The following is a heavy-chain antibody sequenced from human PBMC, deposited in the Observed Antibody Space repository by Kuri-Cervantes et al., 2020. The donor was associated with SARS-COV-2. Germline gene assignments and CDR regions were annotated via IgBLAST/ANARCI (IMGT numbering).Heavy chain of an antibody. CDR3: AQDVSQLGRACRY. J-gene: IGHJ4*02. CDR2: ISGSGDNT. D-gene: IGHD6-6*01. CDR1: GFSFSSYA. Sequence: GGSLRLSCAASGFSFSSYAMSWVRQAPGKGLEWVSAISGSGDNTYYADSVKGRFTISRDNSQNTVYLQMNSLRGEDTAIYYCAQDVSQLGRACRYWGQGTLVTVSS. V-gene: IGHV3-23*01.